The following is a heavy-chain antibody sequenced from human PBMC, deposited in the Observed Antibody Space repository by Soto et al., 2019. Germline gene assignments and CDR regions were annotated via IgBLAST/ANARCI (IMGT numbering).Heavy chain of an antibody. Sequence: PGGSLRLSCAASGFTFSNAWMSWVRQAPGKGLEWVGRIKSKTDGGTTDYAAPVKGRFTISRDDSKNTLYLQMNSLKTEDTAVYYCTTSMYRGYYSDYYDYGMDVWGQGTTVTVSS. CDR1: GFTFSNAW. CDR2: IKSKTDGGTT. D-gene: IGHD3-3*01. J-gene: IGHJ6*02. V-gene: IGHV3-15*01. CDR3: TTSMYRGYYSDYYDYGMDV.